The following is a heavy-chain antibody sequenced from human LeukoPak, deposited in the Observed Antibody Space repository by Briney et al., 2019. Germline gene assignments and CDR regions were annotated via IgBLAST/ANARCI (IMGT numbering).Heavy chain of an antibody. D-gene: IGHD3-22*01. CDR2: IKSDGST. Sequence: GGSLRLSCAASGFTFSMYWMHWVRQAPGKGLVWVSRIKSDGSTNYADSVKGRFTISRDNAKNTVSLQMNSLRPEDPGVYYCTRAPSEIGGYYPEYFRHWGQGTLVTVSS. CDR1: GFTFSMYW. J-gene: IGHJ1*01. V-gene: IGHV3-74*01. CDR3: TRAPSEIGGYYPEYFRH.